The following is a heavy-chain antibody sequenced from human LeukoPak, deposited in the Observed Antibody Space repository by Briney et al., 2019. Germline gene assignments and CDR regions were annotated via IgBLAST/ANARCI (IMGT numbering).Heavy chain of an antibody. V-gene: IGHV5-51*01. CDR3: ARGRDGYNGDAFDI. Sequence: GESLQISCKGSGYSFTNYWIGWVRRMPGKVLEWMGIIYPGDSDTRYSPSFQGQVTFSADKSISAAYLQWSSLRASDTAMYYCARGRDGYNGDAFDIWGQGAMVTVSS. J-gene: IGHJ3*02. CDR1: GYSFTNYW. D-gene: IGHD5-24*01. CDR2: IYPGDSDT.